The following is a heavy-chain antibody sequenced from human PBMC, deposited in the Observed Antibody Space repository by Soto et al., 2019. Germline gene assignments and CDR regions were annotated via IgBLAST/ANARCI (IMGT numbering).Heavy chain of an antibody. CDR1: GISVSTSDYY. D-gene: IGHD2-15*01. J-gene: IGHJ4*02. V-gene: IGHV4-39*01. CDR3: AGFVVPASRNSDFDY. CDR2: IYYSGST. Sequence: SETLSLTCTVSGISVSTSDYYWGWVRQPPGKGLDWIGNIYYSGSTFYNPFLRSRVTLSVDTSKNQFSLRLNSVTAADTAVYFCAGFVVPASRNSDFDYWGQGTLVTVSS.